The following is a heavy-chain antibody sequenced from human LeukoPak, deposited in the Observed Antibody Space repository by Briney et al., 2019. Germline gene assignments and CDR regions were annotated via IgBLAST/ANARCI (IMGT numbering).Heavy chain of an antibody. CDR1: GFTFSSYG. CDR3: AKGYYYDSSGYDY. Sequence: GGSLRLSCAASGFTFSSYGMSWVRQAPGKGLEWVSAISGSGGSTYYADSVKGRFTISRDNSKNTLYLQMSSLRAEDTAVYYCAKGYYYDSSGYDYWGQGTLVTVSS. CDR2: ISGSGGST. V-gene: IGHV3-23*01. J-gene: IGHJ4*02. D-gene: IGHD3-22*01.